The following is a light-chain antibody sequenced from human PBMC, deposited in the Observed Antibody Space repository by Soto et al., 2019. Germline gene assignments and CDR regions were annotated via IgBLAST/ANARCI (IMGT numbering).Light chain of an antibody. V-gene: IGKV1-5*01. CDR2: DAT. CDR1: QTIDSW. Sequence: DIQMTQSPSILSASVGDSVTITCGASQTIDSWVAWYQQQPGKAPKLLVYDATSLESGVSSRFSGSGYGTDFTLTINNLQPDDFATYYCQQYNRLITFGQGTRLEIK. J-gene: IGKJ5*01. CDR3: QQYNRLIT.